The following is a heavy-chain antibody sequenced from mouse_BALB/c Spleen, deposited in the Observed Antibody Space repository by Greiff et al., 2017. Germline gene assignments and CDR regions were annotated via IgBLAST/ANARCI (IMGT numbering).Heavy chain of an antibody. Sequence: DVKVEESGGGLVKPGGSLKLSCAASGFTFSSYTMSWVRQTPEKRLEWVATISSGGGNTYYPDSVKGRFTISRDNAKNNLYLQMSSLRSEDTALYYCASMITTTPWGQGTLVTVSA. D-gene: IGHD2-4*01. CDR3: ASMITTTP. CDR1: GFTFSSYT. V-gene: IGHV5-9*03. J-gene: IGHJ3*01. CDR2: ISSGGGNT.